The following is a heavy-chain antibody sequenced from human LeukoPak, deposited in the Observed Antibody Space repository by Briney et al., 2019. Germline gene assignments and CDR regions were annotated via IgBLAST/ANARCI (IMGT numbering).Heavy chain of an antibody. Sequence: GGSLRLSCAASGFTFSSYAMHWVRQAPGKGLEYVSAISSNGGSTYYANSVKGRFTISRDNSKNTVHLQMNSLRAEDTAVYYCARGAGWNYFEYWGQGTLVTVSS. CDR1: GFTFSSYA. J-gene: IGHJ4*02. D-gene: IGHD6-19*01. CDR2: ISSNGGST. CDR3: ARGAGWNYFEY. V-gene: IGHV3-64*01.